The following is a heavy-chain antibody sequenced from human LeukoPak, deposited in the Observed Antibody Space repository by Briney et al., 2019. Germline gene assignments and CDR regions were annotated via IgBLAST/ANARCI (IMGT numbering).Heavy chain of an antibody. J-gene: IGHJ4*02. Sequence: GGSLRLSCAASGFTFSSYAMHWVRQAPGKGLEWVAVISYDGSNKYHADSVKGRFTISRDNSKNTLYLQMNSLRAEDTAVYYCARRYYYLIDYWGQGTLVTVSS. V-gene: IGHV3-30-3*01. D-gene: IGHD3-22*01. CDR1: GFTFSSYA. CDR2: ISYDGSNK. CDR3: ARRYYYLIDY.